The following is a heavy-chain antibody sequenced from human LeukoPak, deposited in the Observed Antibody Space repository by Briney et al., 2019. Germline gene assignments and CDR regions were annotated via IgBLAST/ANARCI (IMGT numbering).Heavy chain of an antibody. Sequence: PSETLSLTCAVSGGSISSDGYSWSWIRQPPGKGLEWTGYIYHSGSTYYNPSLKSRVTISVDRSKNQFSLKLSSVTAADTAVYYCARRDVGSSWSFDYWGQGTLVTVSS. CDR2: IYHSGST. D-gene: IGHD6-13*01. J-gene: IGHJ4*02. CDR1: GGSISSDGYS. V-gene: IGHV4-30-2*01. CDR3: ARRDVGSSWSFDY.